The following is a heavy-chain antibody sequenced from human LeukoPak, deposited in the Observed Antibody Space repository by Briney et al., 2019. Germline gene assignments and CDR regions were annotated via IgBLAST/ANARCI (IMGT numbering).Heavy chain of an antibody. Sequence: GGSLRLSCAASGFTFSSYGMTWVRQAPGKGLEWVSSINWNGASTGYADSMKGRFTISRDNAKNSLYLQMNSLRPEDTALYYCARLGGYYDSSAYYRSPDYWGQGTLVTVSS. CDR2: INWNGAST. CDR1: GFTFSSYG. J-gene: IGHJ4*02. D-gene: IGHD3-22*01. V-gene: IGHV3-20*04. CDR3: ARLGGYYDSSAYYRSPDY.